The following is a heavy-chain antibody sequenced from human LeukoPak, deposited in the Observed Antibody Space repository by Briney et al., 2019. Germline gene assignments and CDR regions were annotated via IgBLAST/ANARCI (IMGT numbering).Heavy chain of an antibody. D-gene: IGHD3-9*01. V-gene: IGHV1-24*01. CDR1: GYTLTELS. CDR3: ATDYDILTGNDY. Sequence: GASVKVSCKVSGYTLTELSMHWVRQAPGKGLEWMGGFDPEDGETIYAQKFQGRVTMTEDTSTDTAYMELSSLRSGDTAVYYCATDYDILTGNDYWGQGTLVTVSS. J-gene: IGHJ4*02. CDR2: FDPEDGET.